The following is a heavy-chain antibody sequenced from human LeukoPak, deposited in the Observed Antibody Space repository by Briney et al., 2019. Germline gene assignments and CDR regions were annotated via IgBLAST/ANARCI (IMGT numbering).Heavy chain of an antibody. Sequence: GGSLRLSCAASGFTFSDYYMSWIRQAPGKGLEWVSYISSSGSTIYYADSVKGRFTISGDNAKNSLYLQMNSLRAEDTAVYYCAREENGVYDVWFDPWGQGTLVTVSS. J-gene: IGHJ5*02. V-gene: IGHV3-11*04. CDR3: AREENGVYDVWFDP. D-gene: IGHD5/OR15-5a*01. CDR2: ISSSGSTI. CDR1: GFTFSDYY.